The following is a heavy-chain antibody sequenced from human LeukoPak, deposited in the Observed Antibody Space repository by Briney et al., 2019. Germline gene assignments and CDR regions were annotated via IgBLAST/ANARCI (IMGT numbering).Heavy chain of an antibody. CDR2: ISWNSGSI. J-gene: IGHJ1*01. CDR3: AKDRYGGNSGYFQH. Sequence: GGSLRLSCAASGFTFDDYAMHWVRQAPGKGREWVSGISWNSGSIGYADSVKGRFTISRDNAKNSLYLQMNSLRAEATALYYCAKDRYGGNSGYFQHWGQGTLVTVSS. V-gene: IGHV3-9*01. CDR1: GFTFDDYA. D-gene: IGHD4-23*01.